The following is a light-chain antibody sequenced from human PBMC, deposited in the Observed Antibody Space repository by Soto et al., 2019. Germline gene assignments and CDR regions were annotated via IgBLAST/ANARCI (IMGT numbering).Light chain of an antibody. V-gene: IGLV2-11*01. Sequence: QSALTQPRSVSGSPGQSVTISCTGTSSDFGGYNYVSWYQHHPGKAPKLMIYDVSERPSGVPDRFSGSKSGNTASLTISGLQAEDEADYYCSSYTNINTRACVFGTGTKLTVL. CDR3: SSYTNINTRACV. CDR2: DVS. CDR1: SSDFGGYNY. J-gene: IGLJ1*01.